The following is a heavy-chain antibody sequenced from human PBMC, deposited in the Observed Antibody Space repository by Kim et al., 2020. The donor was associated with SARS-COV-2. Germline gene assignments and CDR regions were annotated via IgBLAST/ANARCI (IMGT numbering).Heavy chain of an antibody. J-gene: IGHJ6*02. CDR2: IWYDGSNK. CDR1: GFTFSSYG. V-gene: IGHV3-33*01. D-gene: IGHD6-13*01. Sequence: GGSLRLSCAASGFTFSSYGMHWVRQAPGKGLEWVAVIWYDGSNKYYADSVKGRFTISRDNSKNTLYLQMNSLRAEDTAVYYCARERQQLVRALYGMDVWGQGTTVTVSS. CDR3: ARERQQLVRALYGMDV.